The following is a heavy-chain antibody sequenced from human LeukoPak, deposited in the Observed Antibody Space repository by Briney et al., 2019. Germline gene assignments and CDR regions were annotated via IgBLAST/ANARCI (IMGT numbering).Heavy chain of an antibody. J-gene: IGHJ5*02. CDR1: GASISSYSC. CDR3: VGDDTGFDP. Sequence: SETLSLTCAVSGASISSYSCWSWIRQPAGKGLEWIGRVFASGRTDYNPSLRSRVTMSLDTSKNQFSLKLNSVTAADTAVYYCVGDDTGFDPWGQGTLVTVSS. V-gene: IGHV4-4*07. CDR2: VFASGRT.